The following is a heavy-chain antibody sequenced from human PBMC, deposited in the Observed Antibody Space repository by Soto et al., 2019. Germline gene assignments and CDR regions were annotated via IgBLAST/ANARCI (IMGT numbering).Heavy chain of an antibody. J-gene: IGHJ6*03. CDR2: IYHSGST. CDR3: ARYSSSSGPIGYYYYMDV. CDR1: SGSISSSNW. Sequence: QVQLQESGPGLVKPSGTLSLTCAVSSGSISSSNWWSWVRQPPGKGLVWIGEIYHSGSTTYHPSPKSRVTITVDKSNNQFSLKLSSVSAADTAEYSCARYSSSSGPIGYYYYMDVWGKGTTVTVSS. D-gene: IGHD6-6*01. V-gene: IGHV4-4*02.